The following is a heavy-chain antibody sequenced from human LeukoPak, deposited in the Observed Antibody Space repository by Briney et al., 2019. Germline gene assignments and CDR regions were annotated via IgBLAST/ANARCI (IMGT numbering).Heavy chain of an antibody. V-gene: IGHV1-46*01. CDR3: AREGFLSGYFDY. CDR2: FNPTYDIP. CDR1: GYTFSNYC. J-gene: IGHJ4*02. Sequence: GASVKVSCKASGYTFSNYCMHWVRQAPGQGLEWMGIFNPTYDIPIYAQTFEGRVTMTRDMSTSTVYMELSTLRSDDTAVYYCAREGFLSGYFDYWGQGTLVTVSS. D-gene: IGHD3-3*01.